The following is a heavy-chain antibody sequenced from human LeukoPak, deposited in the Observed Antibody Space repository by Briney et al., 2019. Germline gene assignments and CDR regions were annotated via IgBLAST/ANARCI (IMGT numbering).Heavy chain of an antibody. D-gene: IGHD3-9*01. Sequence: GGSLRLSCADSAFTVNNKYMSWVRQAPGQGLEWVSVIYSDGTTYYADSVLGRFTISTDNSRNTLYLQMTSLRAEDTALYYCARGGAYDTHGVLDYWGQGALVTVSS. CDR1: AFTVNNKY. CDR2: IYSDGTT. J-gene: IGHJ4*02. CDR3: ARGGAYDTHGVLDY. V-gene: IGHV3-53*01.